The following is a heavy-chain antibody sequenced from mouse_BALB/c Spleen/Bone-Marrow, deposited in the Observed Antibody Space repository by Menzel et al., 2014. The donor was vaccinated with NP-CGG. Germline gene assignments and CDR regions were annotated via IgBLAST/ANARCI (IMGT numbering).Heavy chain of an antibody. CDR1: GFTFSSFG. Sequence: EVKLLESGGGLVQPGGSRKLSCAASGFTFSSFGMHWVRQAPEKGLEWVAYISNGSSPIYYADTVEGRFTISRDNPKNTLFLQMTSLRSGDTARYYCARKGAMITHYYAMDYWGQGTSVTVSS. J-gene: IGHJ4*01. CDR2: ISNGSSPI. V-gene: IGHV5-17*02. D-gene: IGHD2-4*01. CDR3: ARKGAMITHYYAMDY.